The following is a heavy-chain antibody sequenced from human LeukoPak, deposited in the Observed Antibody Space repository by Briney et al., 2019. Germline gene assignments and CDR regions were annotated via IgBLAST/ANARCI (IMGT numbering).Heavy chain of an antibody. CDR3: ARETYGSGILYYYYYMDV. CDR2: INSDGSST. J-gene: IGHJ6*03. CDR1: GFTFSSYW. V-gene: IGHV3-74*01. D-gene: IGHD3-10*01. Sequence: GGSLRLSCAASGFTFSSYWMHWVRQAPGKGLVWVSRINSDGSSTSYADSVKGRFTISRDNAKNTLYLQMNSLRGEDTAVYYCARETYGSGILYYYYYMDVWGKGTTVTVSS.